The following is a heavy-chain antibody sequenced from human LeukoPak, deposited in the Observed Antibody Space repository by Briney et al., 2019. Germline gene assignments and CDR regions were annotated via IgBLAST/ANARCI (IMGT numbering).Heavy chain of an antibody. J-gene: IGHJ4*02. CDR1: GGTFSSYA. CDR3: ARDQLATVTNFDY. D-gene: IGHD4-17*01. V-gene: IGHV1-69*06. CDR2: IIPIFGTA. Sequence: ASVEVSCKASGGTFSSYAISWVRQAPGQGLEWMGGIIPIFGTANYAQKFQGRVTITADKSTSTAYMELSSLRSEDTAVYYCARDQLATVTNFDYWGQGTLVTVSS.